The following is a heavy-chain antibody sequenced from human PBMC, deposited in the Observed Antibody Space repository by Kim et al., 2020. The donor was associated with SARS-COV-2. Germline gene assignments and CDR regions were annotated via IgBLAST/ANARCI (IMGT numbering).Heavy chain of an antibody. Sequence: ASVKVSCKASGYTFTSYYMHWVRQAPGQGLEWMGIINPSGGSTSYAQKFQGRVTMTRDTSTSTVYMELSSLRSEDTAVYYCARGGVVVVAALPPYYYFDYWGQGTLVTVSS. CDR3: ARGGVVVVAALPPYYYFDY. CDR2: INPSGGST. D-gene: IGHD2-15*01. CDR1: GYTFTSYY. V-gene: IGHV1-46*01. J-gene: IGHJ4*02.